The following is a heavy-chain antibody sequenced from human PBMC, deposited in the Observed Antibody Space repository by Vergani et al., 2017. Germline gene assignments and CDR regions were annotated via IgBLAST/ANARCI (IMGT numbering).Heavy chain of an antibody. V-gene: IGHV3-7*01. CDR3: ARDLLPGTLLLLAY. CDR1: GFTFSSYW. J-gene: IGHJ4*02. CDR2: IKQDGSDK. Sequence: EVQLVESGGGLVQPGGSLRLSCAASGFTFSSYWMSWVRQAPGKGLEWVANIKQDGSDKFYVDSVKGRFTVSRDNAKNSLYLQMNNLRVEDTAVYYCARDLLPGTLLLLAYWGQGTLISVSS. D-gene: IGHD1-7*01.